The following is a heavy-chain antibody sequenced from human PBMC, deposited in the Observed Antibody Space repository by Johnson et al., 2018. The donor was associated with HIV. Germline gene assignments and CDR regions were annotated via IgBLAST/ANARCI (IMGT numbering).Heavy chain of an antibody. CDR2: IRYDGSNK. V-gene: IGHV3-30*02. Sequence: QVHLVESGGGVVQPGGSLRLSCAASGFTFSSYGMHWVRQAPGKGLEWVAFIRYDGSNKYYADSVKGRFTISRDNSKNTLYLQMNSLRAEDTAVYYCAKTEDAFDIWGQGTMVTVSS. J-gene: IGHJ3*02. CDR1: GFTFSSYG. CDR3: AKTEDAFDI.